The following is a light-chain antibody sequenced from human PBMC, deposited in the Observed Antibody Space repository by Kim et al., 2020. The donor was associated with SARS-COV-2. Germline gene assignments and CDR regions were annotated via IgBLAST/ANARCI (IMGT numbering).Light chain of an antibody. Sequence: QSVLTQPPSASGTPGQRVTISCSGSTSNVGTNAVNWYQQLPGTAPKLLIYSNDHRPSGVPDRFSGSKSGTSASLAISGLQSEVEADYYCSAWDDSLNGVIFGGGTQLTVL. V-gene: IGLV1-44*01. CDR2: SND. J-gene: IGLJ2*01. CDR3: SAWDDSLNGVI. CDR1: TSNVGTNA.